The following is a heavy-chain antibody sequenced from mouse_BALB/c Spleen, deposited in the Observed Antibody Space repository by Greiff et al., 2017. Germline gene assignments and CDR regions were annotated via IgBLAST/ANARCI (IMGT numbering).Heavy chain of an antibody. CDR3: ARELRGWYFDV. V-gene: IGHV5-6-5*01. D-gene: IGHD1-1*01. CDR1: GFTFSSYA. CDR2: ISSGGST. J-gene: IGHJ1*01. Sequence: EVKVVESGGGLVKPGGSLKLSCAASGFTFSSYAMSWVRQTPEKRLEWVASISSGGSTYYPDSVKGRFTISRDNARNILYLQMSSLRSEDTAMYYCARELRGWYFDVWGEGTTVTVSS.